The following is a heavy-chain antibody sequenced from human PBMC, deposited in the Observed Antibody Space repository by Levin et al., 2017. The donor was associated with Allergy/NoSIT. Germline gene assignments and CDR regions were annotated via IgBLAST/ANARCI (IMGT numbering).Heavy chain of an antibody. CDR2: ISGSGDST. D-gene: IGHD1-14*01. V-gene: IGHV3-23*01. Sequence: PGGSLRLSCAASGFTFSSYAMSWVRQAPGKGLEWVSAISGSGDSTYYADSVKGRFTISRDNSKNTLYLQMNSLRAEDTAVYCCASFSGPAFPGTWGQGTLVTVSS. CDR1: GFTFSSYA. J-gene: IGHJ4*02. CDR3: ASFSGPAFPGT.